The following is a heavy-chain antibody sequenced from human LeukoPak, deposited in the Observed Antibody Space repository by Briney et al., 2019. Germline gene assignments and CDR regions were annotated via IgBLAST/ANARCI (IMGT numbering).Heavy chain of an antibody. J-gene: IGHJ6*03. CDR1: GGSISSNSYY. CDR3: ARDSAYYYDSSGYFYYYYYYMDV. CDR2: IYYSGST. Sequence: KSSETLSLTCAVSGGSISSNSYYWGWIRQPPGKGLEWIGSIYYSGSTYYNPSLKSRVTISVDTSKNQFSLKLSSVTAADTAVYYCARDSAYYYDSSGYFYYYYYYMDVWGKGTTVTVSS. V-gene: IGHV4-39*07. D-gene: IGHD3-22*01.